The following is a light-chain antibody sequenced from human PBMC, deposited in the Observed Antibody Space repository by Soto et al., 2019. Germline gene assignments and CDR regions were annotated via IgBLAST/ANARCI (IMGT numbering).Light chain of an antibody. CDR3: SSYTTSGSLV. CDR2: DVS. V-gene: IGLV2-14*01. CDR1: SSDVGGYNY. Sequence: QSALTQPASVSGSPGQSITISCTGTSSDVGGYNYVSWYQQHPGKAPKLMIYDVSNRPSGVSNRFSGSKSGNTASLTISGLQAEDEADYYCSSYTTSGSLVXGGGTKVTVL. J-gene: IGLJ2*01.